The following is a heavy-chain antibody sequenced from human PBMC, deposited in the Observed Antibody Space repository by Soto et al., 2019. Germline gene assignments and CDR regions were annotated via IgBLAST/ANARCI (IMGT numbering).Heavy chain of an antibody. Sequence: PSETLSLTCTVSGGSLNGYFWTLIRQPPGKGLEWIGYIYYSGSTNYNPSLKSRVSISLHTSKNQFSLKLSSVTAADTAVYYCARGVDRQWDDYWGKGTLFTVSS. V-gene: IGHV4-59*01. D-gene: IGHD1-26*01. J-gene: IGHJ4*02. CDR3: ARGVDRQWDDY. CDR1: GGSLNGYF. CDR2: IYYSGST.